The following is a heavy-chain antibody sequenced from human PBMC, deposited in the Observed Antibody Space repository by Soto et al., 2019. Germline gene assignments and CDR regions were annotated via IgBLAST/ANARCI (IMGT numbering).Heavy chain of an antibody. D-gene: IGHD3-10*01. Sequence: EAQLVESGGGLVQPGGSLRLACAASGFTVSSYDMHWVRHVTGKGLEWVSTLGAGGDTYFPDSVKGRFTISRDHAKNSLYLQMNNLGAGDTAVYYCARGTMVRGTLDPGISGPLDYWGQGTLVAVSS. V-gene: IGHV3-13*01. CDR2: LGAGGDT. CDR3: ARGTMVRGTLDPGISGPLDY. CDR1: GFTVSSYD. J-gene: IGHJ4*02.